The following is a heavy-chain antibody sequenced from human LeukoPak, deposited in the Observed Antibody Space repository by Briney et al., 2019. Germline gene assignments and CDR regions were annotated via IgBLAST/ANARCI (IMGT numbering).Heavy chain of an antibody. D-gene: IGHD6-13*01. Sequence: ASVKVSCKASGYTFTSYAMHWVRQAPGQRLEWMGWINAGNGNTKYSQEFQGRVTMTRDMSTSTVYMELSSLRSEDTAVYYCARGYSSSWYKTKSYNWFDPWGQGTLVTVSS. V-gene: IGHV1-3*03. CDR3: ARGYSSSWYKTKSYNWFDP. J-gene: IGHJ5*02. CDR1: GYTFTSYA. CDR2: INAGNGNT.